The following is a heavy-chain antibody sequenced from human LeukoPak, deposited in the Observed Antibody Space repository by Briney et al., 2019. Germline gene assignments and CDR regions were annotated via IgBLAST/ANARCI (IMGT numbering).Heavy chain of an antibody. Sequence: SQTLSLTCTVCGGSISSGSYYWSWIRQTAGKGLEWIGRIYTSGSTNYNPSLKSRVTISVDTSKNQFSLKLSSVTAADTAVYYCARGGDGYGDYGAFDIWGQGTMVTVSS. J-gene: IGHJ3*02. V-gene: IGHV4-61*02. CDR3: ARGGDGYGDYGAFDI. D-gene: IGHD4-17*01. CDR1: GGSISSGSYY. CDR2: IYTSGST.